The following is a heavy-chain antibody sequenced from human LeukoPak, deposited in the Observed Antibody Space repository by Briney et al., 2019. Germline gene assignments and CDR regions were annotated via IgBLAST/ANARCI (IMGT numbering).Heavy chain of an antibody. CDR1: GYTFTSYY. CDR3: ARSLIDYGGSYDAFDI. CDR2: INPSGGST. V-gene: IGHV1-46*01. Sequence: ASVTVSCKASGYTFTSYYMHWVRQAPGQGLEWMGIINPSGGSTRYAQKFQGRVTMTRDMSTSTAYMELSSLRSEDTAVYYCARSLIDYGGSYDAFDIWGQGTMVTISS. D-gene: IGHD4-23*01. J-gene: IGHJ3*02.